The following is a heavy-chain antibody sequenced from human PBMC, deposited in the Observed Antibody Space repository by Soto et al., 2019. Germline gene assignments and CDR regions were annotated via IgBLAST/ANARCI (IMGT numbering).Heavy chain of an antibody. CDR1: SGSFSGYY. CDR2: ISKSGNT. CDR3: ARAPKVSGSSQTRPDF. D-gene: IGHD6-6*01. J-gene: IGHJ4*02. Sequence: QVQLHQWGAGLLKPSESLSLACSIYSGSFSGYYWSWIRQHPGKGLEWIGEISKSGNTNYSPSLKSRVSISINTSKKQFSLILASVSAADTAVYYCARAPKVSGSSQTRPDFWGQGTLVTVSS. V-gene: IGHV4-34*01.